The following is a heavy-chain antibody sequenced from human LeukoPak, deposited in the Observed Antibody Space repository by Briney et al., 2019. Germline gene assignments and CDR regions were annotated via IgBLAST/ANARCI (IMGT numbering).Heavy chain of an antibody. J-gene: IGHJ4*02. CDR3: VKDPNWGGGY. CDR2: ISANGAST. CDR1: GFTFSSHP. Sequence: GGSLRLSCAASGFTFSSHPMSWVRQAPGMGLDWVSTISANGASTYYADSVKGRLTISRDNSNNILYLQMNGLRVEDTAIYYCVKDPNWGGGYWGQGTLLTVSS. V-gene: IGHV3-23*01. D-gene: IGHD7-27*01.